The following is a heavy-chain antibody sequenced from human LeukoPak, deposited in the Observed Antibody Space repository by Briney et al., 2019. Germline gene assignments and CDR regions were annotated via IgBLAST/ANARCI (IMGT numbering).Heavy chain of an antibody. Sequence: PSETLSLTCFVSGNSIATAYYWAWVRQSPGKGLEGIASMYRSATTYYNPSLKSRVSISVDTSKSQFSLRLTSVTAADTAVYYCARTPAPIFYFDYWGQGILVTVSS. CDR2: MYRSATT. D-gene: IGHD2-2*01. J-gene: IGHJ4*02. CDR1: GNSIATAYY. V-gene: IGHV4-38-2*01. CDR3: ARTPAPIFYFDY.